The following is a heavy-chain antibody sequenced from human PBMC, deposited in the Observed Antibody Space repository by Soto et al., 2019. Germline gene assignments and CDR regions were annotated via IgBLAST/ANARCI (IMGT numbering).Heavy chain of an antibody. V-gene: IGHV3-66*01. CDR1: GFTVSSNY. Sequence: GGSLRLSCAASGFTVSSNYMSWVRQAPGKGLEWVSVIYSGGSTYYADAVKGRFTISRDNSKNTLYLQMNSLRAEDTAVYYCARGGDYDFWSGYPTYYYYYMDVWGKGTTVTVSS. J-gene: IGHJ6*03. D-gene: IGHD3-3*01. CDR3: ARGGDYDFWSGYPTYYYYYMDV. CDR2: IYSGGST.